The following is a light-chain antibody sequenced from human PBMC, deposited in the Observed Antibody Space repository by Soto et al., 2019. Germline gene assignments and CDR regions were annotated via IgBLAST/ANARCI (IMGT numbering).Light chain of an antibody. V-gene: IGKV1-39*01. CDR2: AAS. Sequence: DIQMTQSPSSLSASVGDRVTIPCRASQSIDTYLNWYQQKPGKAPKLLIYAASRVPSGVPARFSGSGSGTDFTLTISILQPEDFATYFCQQNYSTPLTFGEGTKVDIK. CDR3: QQNYSTPLT. J-gene: IGKJ4*01. CDR1: QSIDTY.